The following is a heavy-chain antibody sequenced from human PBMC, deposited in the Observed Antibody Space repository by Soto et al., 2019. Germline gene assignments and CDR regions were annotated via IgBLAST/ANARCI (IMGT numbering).Heavy chain of an antibody. CDR3: ARVALWYDYADV. Sequence: ASVKVSCKAFGYTFNAFYMHWVRQAPGQGLEWMGVINSSGDGTSYAQKFQGRVTMTRDTSTSTVYMELSSLRSEDTAVYYCARVALWYDYADVWGQGTTVTVSS. J-gene: IGHJ6*02. D-gene: IGHD4-17*01. CDR1: GYTFNAFY. V-gene: IGHV1-46*02. CDR2: INSSGDGT.